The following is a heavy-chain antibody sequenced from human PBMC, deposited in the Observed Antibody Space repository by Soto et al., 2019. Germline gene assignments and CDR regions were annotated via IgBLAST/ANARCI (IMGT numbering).Heavy chain of an antibody. CDR1: GGSFSGYY. J-gene: IGHJ4*02. CDR3: ARGHPLGYDFWSRYHKAFVY. V-gene: IGHV4-34*01. CDR2: INHSGST. D-gene: IGHD3-3*01. Sequence: SETLSLTCAVYGGSFSGYYWSWIRQPPGKGLEWIGEINHSGSTNYNPSLKSRVTISVDTSKNQFSLKLSSVTAADTAVYYCARGHPLGYDFWSRYHKAFVYWGPGTLVTVSS.